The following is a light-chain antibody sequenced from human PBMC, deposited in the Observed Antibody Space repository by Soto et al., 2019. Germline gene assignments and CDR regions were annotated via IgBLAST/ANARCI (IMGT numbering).Light chain of an antibody. CDR3: QQRSNWIT. CDR2: DAS. CDR1: QSVSTY. Sequence: EIVLTQSPGTLSLSPGERATLSSRASQSVSTYLAWYQQKPGQAPRLLIYDASNRATGIPARFSGSGSGTDFTLTISSLEPEDFAVYYCQQRSNWITFGQGTRLEIK. V-gene: IGKV3-11*01. J-gene: IGKJ5*01.